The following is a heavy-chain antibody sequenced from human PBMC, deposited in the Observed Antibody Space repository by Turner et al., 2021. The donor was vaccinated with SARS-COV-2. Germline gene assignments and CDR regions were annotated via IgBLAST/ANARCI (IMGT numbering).Heavy chain of an antibody. CDR1: GFTFSSYS. J-gene: IGHJ3*02. CDR3: ARARWDYYDSSGYYPNAFDI. V-gene: IGHV3-21*01. CDR2: ISSSSSYI. D-gene: IGHD3-22*01. Sequence: EVQLVESGGGLVKPGGALRLSCAASGFTFSSYSMNWVRQSPGKGLEWVSSISSSSSYIYYADSVKCRFTISRDNAKNSLYLQMNSLKAEDTAVYYCARARWDYYDSSGYYPNAFDIWGQGTMVTVSS.